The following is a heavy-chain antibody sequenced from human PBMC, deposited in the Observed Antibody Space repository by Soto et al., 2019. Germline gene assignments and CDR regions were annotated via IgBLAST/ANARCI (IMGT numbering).Heavy chain of an antibody. CDR3: ATWHELEHAYDV. Sequence: DVQLVESGGGLIQPGESLRLSCAAFGLTISGKKYVAWVRQAPGKGLEWVSALYDVDGSFYADSVKGRFTTSSDSSKTTVYLQMNDLRPDDTAVYYCATWHELEHAYDVWGPGTTVTVSS. CDR2: LYDVDGS. D-gene: IGHD1-1*01. CDR1: GLTISGKKY. V-gene: IGHV3-53*01. J-gene: IGHJ3*01.